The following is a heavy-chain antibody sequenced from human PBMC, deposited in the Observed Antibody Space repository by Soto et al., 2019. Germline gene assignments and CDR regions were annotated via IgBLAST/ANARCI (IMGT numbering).Heavy chain of an antibody. Sequence: QVQLVQSGPDLKRPGASMKVSCKASGYTFTSYGISWVRQAPGQGLECMAWISPLKGRTQYSQKAQGRVTLSTDTSSNTGYMEMTTLRVDDTAVYYCAMDYGDRPEYFKHWGQGALVTVS. CDR1: GYTFTSYG. CDR2: ISPLKGRT. J-gene: IGHJ1*01. D-gene: IGHD4-17*01. V-gene: IGHV1-18*04. CDR3: AMDYGDRPEYFKH.